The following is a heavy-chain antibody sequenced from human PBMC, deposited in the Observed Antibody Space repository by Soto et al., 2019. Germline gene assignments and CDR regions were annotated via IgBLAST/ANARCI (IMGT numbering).Heavy chain of an antibody. Sequence: PGGSLRLSCTASGFTFSSYAMHWVRQAPGKGLECGAVISYDGSNKYYADSVKGRFTISRDNSKNMLYLQMNSLRTEDTALYYSAKEVRESSDYSYVNYYYGMDVWGQGTTVTVSS. CDR2: ISYDGSNK. V-gene: IGHV3-30*18. CDR1: GFTFSSYA. J-gene: IGHJ6*02. CDR3: AKEVRESSDYSYVNYYYGMDV. D-gene: IGHD3-22*01.